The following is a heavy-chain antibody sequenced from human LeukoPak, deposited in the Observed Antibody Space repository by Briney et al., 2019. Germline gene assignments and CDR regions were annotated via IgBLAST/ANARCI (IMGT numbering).Heavy chain of an antibody. CDR3: ARSVGGGAFDY. Sequence: SETLSLTCTVSGCSMSSSSYYWGWIRQPPGKGLEWIGSIYYSGSTYYNPSLKCRVTISVDTSKNQFSLKLSSVTAADTAVYYCARSVGGGAFDYWGHGTLVTVSS. V-gene: IGHV4-39*01. D-gene: IGHD3-16*01. CDR1: GCSMSSSSYY. CDR2: IYYSGST. J-gene: IGHJ4*01.